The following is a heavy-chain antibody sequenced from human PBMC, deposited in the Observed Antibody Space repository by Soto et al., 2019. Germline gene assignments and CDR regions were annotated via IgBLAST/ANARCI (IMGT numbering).Heavy chain of an antibody. CDR3: ARGIGKGVNSGKFQTFYGMDV. Sequence: GGSLRLSCAASGFTFSSYSMNWVRQAPGKGLEWVSSISSSSSYIYYADSVKGRFTISRDNAKNSLYLQMNSLRAEDTAVYYCARGIGKGVNSGKFQTFYGMDVWGQRTLVTVSS. J-gene: IGHJ6*02. V-gene: IGHV3-21*01. CDR1: GFTFSSYS. CDR2: ISSSSSYI. D-gene: IGHD1-20*01.